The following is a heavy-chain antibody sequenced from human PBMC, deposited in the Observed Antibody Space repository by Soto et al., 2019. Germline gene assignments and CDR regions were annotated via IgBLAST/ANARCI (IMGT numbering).Heavy chain of an antibody. CDR2: IKSKTNGGTT. V-gene: IGHV3-15*01. CDR3: PTDDPINRY. J-gene: IGHJ4*02. CDR1: GFTFSNAW. Sequence: EVQLVESGGGLVKAGGSLRVSCAASGFTFSNAWMSWVRQAPGKGLEWVARIKSKTNGGTTDYAAPVKGRFTISRDDSKNTLYLQMNSLKTEDTAVYYCPTDDPINRYWGQGTLVTVSS.